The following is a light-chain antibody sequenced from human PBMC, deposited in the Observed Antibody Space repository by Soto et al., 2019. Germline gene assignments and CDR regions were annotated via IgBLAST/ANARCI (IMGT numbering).Light chain of an antibody. Sequence: DLQMTQSPSSLSASVGDRVTITCRASQTIAGYLNWYQQTPGKAPKLLIYTASSLQSGVPSRFSGSGSGTDFTLTISSLHPEDFATYYCQQSYRIPVTFGQGTKVEIK. CDR1: QTIAGY. J-gene: IGKJ1*01. CDR3: QQSYRIPVT. CDR2: TAS. V-gene: IGKV1-39*01.